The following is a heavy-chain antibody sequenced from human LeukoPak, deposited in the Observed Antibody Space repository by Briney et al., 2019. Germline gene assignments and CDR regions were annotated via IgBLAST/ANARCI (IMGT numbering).Heavy chain of an antibody. CDR2: INWNGGST. D-gene: IGHD3-22*01. CDR3: ASWYYYDSSGYLPSYYYYMDV. CDR1: GFTFDDYG. V-gene: IGHV3-20*04. Sequence: GSLRLSCAASGFTFDDYGMSWVRPAPGKGLGGVSGINWNGGSTGYADSVKGRFTISRDNAKNSLYLQMNSLRAEDTALYYCASWYYYDSSGYLPSYYYYMDVWGKGTTVTVSS. J-gene: IGHJ6*03.